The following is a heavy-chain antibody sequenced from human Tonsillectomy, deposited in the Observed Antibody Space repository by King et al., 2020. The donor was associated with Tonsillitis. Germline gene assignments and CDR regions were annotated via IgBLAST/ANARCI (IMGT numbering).Heavy chain of an antibody. D-gene: IGHD2-15*01. CDR2: ISYSGTT. CDR1: SGSISSGTYY. J-gene: IGHJ3*02. Sequence: QLQESGPGLLKPSETLSLTCTVSSGSISSGTYYWGWIRQPPGKGLEWIGSISYSGTTYYNPSVKSRVTISVDTSKSQFSLKLSSVTAADTAVYYCARHADDSGGNWVDAFDIWGQGTMVTVSS. CDR3: ARHADDSGGNWVDAFDI. V-gene: IGHV4-39*01.